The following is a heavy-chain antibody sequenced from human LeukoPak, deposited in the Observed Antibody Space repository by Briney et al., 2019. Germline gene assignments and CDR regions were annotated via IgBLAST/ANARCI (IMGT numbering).Heavy chain of an antibody. Sequence: GGSLRLSCAASGFTFSSYAMSWVRQAPGKGLEWVSAISGSGGSTYYADSVKGRFTISRDNSKNTLYLQMNSLRAEDTAVYYCAKDVLGGAYGDYEWWETDYWGQGTLVTVSS. CDR2: ISGSGGST. CDR3: AKDVLGGAYGDYEWWETDY. CDR1: GFTFSSYA. V-gene: IGHV3-23*01. D-gene: IGHD4-17*01. J-gene: IGHJ4*02.